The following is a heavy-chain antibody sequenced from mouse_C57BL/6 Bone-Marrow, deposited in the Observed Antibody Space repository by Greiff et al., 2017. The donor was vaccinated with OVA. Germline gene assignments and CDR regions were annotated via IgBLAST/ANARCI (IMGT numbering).Heavy chain of an antibody. CDR1: GFTFSDYY. V-gene: IGHV5-16*01. CDR3: ARGSNYPYYFDY. D-gene: IGHD2-5*01. Sequence: EVKVVESEGGLVQPGSSMKLSCTASGFTFSDYYMAWVRQVPEKGLEWVANINYDGSSTYYLDSLKSRFIISRDNAKNILYLQMSSLKSEDTATYYCARGSNYPYYFDYWGQGTTLTVSS. CDR2: INYDGSST. J-gene: IGHJ2*01.